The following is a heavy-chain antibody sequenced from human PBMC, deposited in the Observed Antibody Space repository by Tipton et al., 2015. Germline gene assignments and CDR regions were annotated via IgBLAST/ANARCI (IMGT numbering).Heavy chain of an antibody. CDR3: ARENSMWYPYFDY. D-gene: IGHD6-13*01. V-gene: IGHV1-18*01. CDR1: GYTFTNYG. Sequence: QLVQSGAEVKKPGASVKVSCKASGYTFTNYGFSWLRQAPGQGLEWMGWISPYNGNTKYAQKLLGRVTVTTDASTNTAYMELTTLRSDDTAMYYCARENSMWYPYFDYWGQGTLVTVSS. CDR2: ISPYNGNT. J-gene: IGHJ4*02.